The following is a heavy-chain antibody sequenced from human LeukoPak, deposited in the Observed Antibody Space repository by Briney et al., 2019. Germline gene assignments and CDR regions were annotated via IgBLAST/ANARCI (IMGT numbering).Heavy chain of an antibody. J-gene: IGHJ4*02. CDR2: IYHSGST. CDR3: ARRDTSGYYFY. D-gene: IGHD3-22*01. Sequence: SETLSLTCTVSDYSISTGYYWGWIRQPPGKGLEWVGSIYHSGSTYYNPSLKTRVTISVDTSKNQYSLKVRSVTAADTAVYYCARRDTSGYYFYWGQGTLVTVSS. V-gene: IGHV4-38-2*02. CDR1: DYSISTGYY.